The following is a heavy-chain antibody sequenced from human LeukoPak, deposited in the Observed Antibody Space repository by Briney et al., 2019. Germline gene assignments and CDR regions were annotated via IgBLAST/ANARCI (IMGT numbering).Heavy chain of an antibody. CDR1: GDSISTYY. D-gene: IGHD5-18*01. CDR2: VHYSGTT. Sequence: SDTLSLSCTVSGDSISTYYWSWMRQPPGKGLEWIGYVHYSGTTNYNPSLKSRVIISVDASKNQLSLKLTSLTAADTAVYYCARPGSGYTASCAFEIWGQGTMVTVSS. V-gene: IGHV4-59*08. J-gene: IGHJ3*02. CDR3: ARPGSGYTASCAFEI.